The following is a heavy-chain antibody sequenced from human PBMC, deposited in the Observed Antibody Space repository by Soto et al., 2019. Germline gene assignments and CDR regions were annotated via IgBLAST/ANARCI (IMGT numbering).Heavy chain of an antibody. D-gene: IGHD3-22*01. J-gene: IGHJ4*01. V-gene: IGHV1-69*01. Sequence: QVQLVQSGAEVKKPGSSVKVSCKSSGGTFSSYAISWVRQAPGQGLEWMGGIIPIFGTANYAQKFQGRVTIAADESTSTAYMELSSLRSEDTALYYCARGGYYSDSSGYIFYWGHGTLVTVSS. CDR3: ARGGYYSDSSGYIFY. CDR1: GGTFSSYA. CDR2: IIPIFGTA.